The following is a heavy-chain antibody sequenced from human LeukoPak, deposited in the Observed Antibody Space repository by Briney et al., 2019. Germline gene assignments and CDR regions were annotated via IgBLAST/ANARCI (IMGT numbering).Heavy chain of an antibody. J-gene: IGHJ1*01. CDR1: GYTFTGYY. D-gene: IGHD3-22*01. CDR3: ASGEGYYDSSGYYSRAEYFQH. CDR2: INPNSGGT. V-gene: IGHV1-2*02. Sequence: ASVKVSCKASGYTFTGYYMHWVRQAPGQGLEWMGWINPNSGGTNYAQKFQGRVTMTRDTSISTAYMELSRLRSDDTAAYYCASGEGYYDSSGYYSRAEYFQHWGQGTLVTVSS.